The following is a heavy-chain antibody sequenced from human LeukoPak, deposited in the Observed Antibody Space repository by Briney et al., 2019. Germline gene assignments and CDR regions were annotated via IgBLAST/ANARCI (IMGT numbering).Heavy chain of an antibody. CDR3: ARADYYDSSPTFDY. D-gene: IGHD3-22*01. CDR2: ISYDGSNK. V-gene: IGHV3-30*04. J-gene: IGHJ4*02. CDR1: GFTFSSYA. Sequence: GGSLRLSCAASGFTFSSYAMHWVRQAPGKGLEWVAVISYDGSNKYYADSVKGRFTISRDNSKNTLYLQMNSLRAEDTAVYYCARADYYDSSPTFDYWGQGTLVTVSS.